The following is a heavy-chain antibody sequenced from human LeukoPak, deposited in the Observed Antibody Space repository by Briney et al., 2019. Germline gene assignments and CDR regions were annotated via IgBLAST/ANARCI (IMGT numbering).Heavy chain of an antibody. D-gene: IGHD3-9*01. Sequence: GGSLRLSCAASGFTFGNYVMSWVRQAQGKGLEWVSAISGSGSSTYYADSVKGRFTISRDSSKNTLYLQMNSLRAEDTAIYYCAKGVRFLDWWILDYWGQGSLVTVSS. CDR2: ISGSGSST. V-gene: IGHV3-23*01. CDR1: GFTFGNYV. CDR3: AKGVRFLDWWILDY. J-gene: IGHJ4*02.